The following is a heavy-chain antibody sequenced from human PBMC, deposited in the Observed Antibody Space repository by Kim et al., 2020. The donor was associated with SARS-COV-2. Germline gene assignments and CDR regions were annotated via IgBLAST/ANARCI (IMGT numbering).Heavy chain of an antibody. V-gene: IGHV3-15*01. J-gene: IGHJ6*02. CDR3: STEQGSTSRYYYGMEA. CDR1: GFTFTNAW. CDR2: IKTKAEGGTL. Sequence: GGSLRLSCAASGFTFTNAWMTWVRQAPGKGLEWVGRIKTKAEGGTLDYGAAVKGRFTISRDDSKDTLYLQMNSLETEDTGVYYCSTEQGSTSRYYYGMEAGAKGPRSPSP. D-gene: IGHD2-2*01.